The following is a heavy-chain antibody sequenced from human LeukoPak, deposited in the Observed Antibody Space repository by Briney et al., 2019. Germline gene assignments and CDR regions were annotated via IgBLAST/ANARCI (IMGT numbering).Heavy chain of an antibody. D-gene: IGHD5/OR15-5a*01. CDR1: GGSISSSSYY. Sequence: PSETLSLTCTVSGGSISSSSYYWGWIRQPPGKGLEWSGSIYYSGNTYYNPSLKSRVTLSVDTSKNQFSLKLSSVTAADTAVYYCARLGDTVSTDRYFDYWGQGTLVTVSS. J-gene: IGHJ4*02. V-gene: IGHV4-39*01. CDR2: IYYSGNT. CDR3: ARLGDTVSTDRYFDY.